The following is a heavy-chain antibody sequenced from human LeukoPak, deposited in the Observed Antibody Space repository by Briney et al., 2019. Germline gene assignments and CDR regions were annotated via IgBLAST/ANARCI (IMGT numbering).Heavy chain of an antibody. CDR2: VRYDGSIQ. J-gene: IGHJ4*02. D-gene: IGHD6-19*01. CDR1: GFNFHSYG. Sequence: PGGFLRLSCAASGFNFHSYGMHWVRQAPGKGLDWVAFVRYDGSIQYYADSVKGRFAISRDNSKDTVSLQMNSLRPEDTAVYYCGKGSSTSACPDYWGQGTLVTVSS. V-gene: IGHV3-30*02. CDR3: GKGSSTSACPDY.